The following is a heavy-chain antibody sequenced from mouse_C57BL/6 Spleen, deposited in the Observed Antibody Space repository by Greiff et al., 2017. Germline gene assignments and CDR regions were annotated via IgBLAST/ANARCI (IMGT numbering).Heavy chain of an antibody. J-gene: IGHJ3*01. D-gene: IGHD1-1*01. CDR3: ARGSSSLFAY. Sequence: VQLQQSGAELVMPGASVKLSCKASGYTFTSYWMHWVKQRPGQGLEWIGEIDPSDSYTNYNQKFKGKSTLTVDKSSSTAYMQLSSLTSEDSAVYYCARGSSSLFAYWGQGTLVTVSA. CDR2: IDPSDSYT. V-gene: IGHV1-69*01. CDR1: GYTFTSYW.